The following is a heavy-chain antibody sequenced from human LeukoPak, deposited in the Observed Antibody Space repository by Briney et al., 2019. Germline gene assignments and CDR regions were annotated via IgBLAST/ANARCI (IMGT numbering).Heavy chain of an antibody. CDR2: IWYDGSNK. CDR1: GFTFSSYG. D-gene: IGHD3-16*01. CDR3: ARDLGPSPMDV. Sequence: RPGRSLRLSCAASGFTFSSYGMHWVRQAPGKGLEWVAVIWYDGSNKYYADSVKGRLTISRDNSKNTLYLQMNSLRAEDTAVYYCARDLGPSPMDVWDKGTTVTVSS. V-gene: IGHV3-33*01. J-gene: IGHJ6*03.